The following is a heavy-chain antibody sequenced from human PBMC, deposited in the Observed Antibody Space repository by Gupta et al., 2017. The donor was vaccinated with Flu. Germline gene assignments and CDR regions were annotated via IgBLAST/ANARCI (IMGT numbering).Heavy chain of an antibody. CDR2: ISASGNSA. J-gene: IGHJ4*02. Sequence: EVQLLESGGGLVQPGGSLRLSCVASRFTSRFTFSRYVMAWVRQAPGKGLEWVSGISASGNSAYYADSVKGRFTISRDNSQSTLYLQLNSLRVEDTAVYYCAKPFSMGTYGGFDSWGQGILVTVSS. CDR1: RFTSRFTFSRYV. D-gene: IGHD3-10*01. CDR3: AKPFSMGTYGGFDS. V-gene: IGHV3-23*01.